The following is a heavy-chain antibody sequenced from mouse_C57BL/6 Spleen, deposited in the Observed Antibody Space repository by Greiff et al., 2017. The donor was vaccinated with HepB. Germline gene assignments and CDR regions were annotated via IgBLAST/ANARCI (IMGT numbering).Heavy chain of an antibody. CDR3: TTEYPWFAY. D-gene: IGHD5-1*01. CDR2: IDPEDGDT. J-gene: IGHJ3*01. CDR1: GYTFTSYW. V-gene: IGHV14-1*01. Sequence: VQLQQPGAELVMPGASVKLSCKASGYTFTSYWMLWVKQRPEQGLEWIGRIDPEDGDTEYAPKFQGKATMTADTSSNTAYLQLSSLTSEDTAVYYCTTEYPWFAYWGQGTLVTVSA.